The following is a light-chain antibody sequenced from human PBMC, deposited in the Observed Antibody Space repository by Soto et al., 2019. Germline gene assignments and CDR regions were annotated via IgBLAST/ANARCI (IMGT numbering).Light chain of an antibody. CDR2: DAS. CDR3: QQYEDRPLT. CDR1: QDISHY. Sequence: DIQMTQSPSSLSASVGDRFTITCQASQDISHYLNWYQQKPGKAPKLLIFDASNVETGVPSRFSGSGSGTDFTFTIHSLQPEDPATYYCQQYEDRPLTFGGGTK. V-gene: IGKV1-33*01. J-gene: IGKJ4*01.